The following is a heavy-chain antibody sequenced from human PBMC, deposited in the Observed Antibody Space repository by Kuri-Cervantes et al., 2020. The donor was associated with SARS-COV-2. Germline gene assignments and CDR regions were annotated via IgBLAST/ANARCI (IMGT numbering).Heavy chain of an antibody. V-gene: IGHV3-64D*06. Sequence: GGSLRLSCSASGFTFSSYAMHWVRQAPGKGLEYVSAISSNGGSTYYADSVKGRFTISRDNSKNTLYLQMSSLRAEDTAVYYCARPHLTVGPPYGMDVWGQGTTVTVSS. D-gene: IGHD4-11*01. CDR3: ARPHLTVGPPYGMDV. CDR1: GFTFSSYA. CDR2: ISSNGGST. J-gene: IGHJ6*02.